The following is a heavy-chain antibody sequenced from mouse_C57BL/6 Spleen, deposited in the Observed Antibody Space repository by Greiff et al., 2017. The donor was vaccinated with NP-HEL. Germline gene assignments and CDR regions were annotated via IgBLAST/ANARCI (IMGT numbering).Heavy chain of an antibody. D-gene: IGHD1-1*01. J-gene: IGHJ1*03. CDR1: GYTFTSYW. V-gene: IGHV1-64*01. Sequence: VQLQKAGAELVKPGASVKLSCKASGYTFTSYWMHWVKQRPGQGLEWIGMIHPNSGSTNYNEKFKSKATLTVDKSSSTAYMQLSSLTSEDSTVYYCAPRTAVVNWYIDVWGTGTTVTVSS. CDR3: APRTAVVNWYIDV. CDR2: IHPNSGST.